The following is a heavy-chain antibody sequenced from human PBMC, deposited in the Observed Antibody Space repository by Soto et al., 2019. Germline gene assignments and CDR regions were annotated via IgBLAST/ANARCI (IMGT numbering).Heavy chain of an antibody. CDR2: ISGSGGST. V-gene: IGHV3-23*01. D-gene: IGHD1-1*01. CDR1: GFTFSSYA. CDR3: AKVERNDASETYYYYYGMDV. J-gene: IGHJ6*02. Sequence: HPGGSLRLSCAASGFTFSSYAMSWVRQAPGKGLKWVSAISGSGGSTYYADSVKGRFTISRDNSKNTLYLQMNSLRAEDTAVYYCAKVERNDASETYYYYYGMDVWGQGTTVTVSS.